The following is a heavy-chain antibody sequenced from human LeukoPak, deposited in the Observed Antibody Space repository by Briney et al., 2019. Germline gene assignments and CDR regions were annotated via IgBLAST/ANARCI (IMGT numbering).Heavy chain of an antibody. D-gene: IGHD1/OR15-1a*01. CDR2: ISAGNGNT. Sequence: ASVKVSCKASGYTFTSYAIHWVRQAPGQRLEWMGWISAGNGNTKYPQNFQGRVTFISNTSATTAFMELSSLRSEDAAVYYCARDSGSRNNDYWGQGTLVTVSS. V-gene: IGHV1-3*01. J-gene: IGHJ4*02. CDR3: ARDSGSRNNDY. CDR1: GYTFTSYA.